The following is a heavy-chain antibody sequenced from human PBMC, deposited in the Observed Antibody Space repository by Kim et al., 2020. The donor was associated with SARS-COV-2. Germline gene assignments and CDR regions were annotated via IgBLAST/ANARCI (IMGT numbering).Heavy chain of an antibody. D-gene: IGHD3-9*01. Sequence: AQKFQGRVTMTRDTSTSTVYMELSSLRSEDTAVYYCATPGVDYDILTGLYWGQGTLVTVSS. V-gene: IGHV1-46*01. J-gene: IGHJ4*02. CDR3: ATPGVDYDILTGLY.